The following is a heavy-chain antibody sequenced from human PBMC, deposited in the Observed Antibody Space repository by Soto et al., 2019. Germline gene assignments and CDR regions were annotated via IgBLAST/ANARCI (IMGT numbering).Heavy chain of an antibody. D-gene: IGHD2-21*02. V-gene: IGHV5-10-1*01. J-gene: IGHJ6*02. CDR2: IDPSDSYT. CDR1: GYSFTSYW. Sequence: GESLKISCKGSGYSFTSYWISWVRQMPGKGLEWMGRIDPSDSYTNYSPSFQGHVTISADKSISTAYLQWSSLKASDTATYYCARQSGGNSDYYYGMDVWGQGTTVTVSS. CDR3: ARQSGGNSDYYYGMDV.